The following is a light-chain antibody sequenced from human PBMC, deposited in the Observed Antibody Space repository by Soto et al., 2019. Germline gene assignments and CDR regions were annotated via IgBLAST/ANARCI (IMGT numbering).Light chain of an antibody. V-gene: IGLV4-69*01. CDR2: LNSDGSH. Sequence: QPVLTQSPSASASLGASVNLTCTLSSGHSSYANEWHQQQQQKGPRYLMKLNSDGSHRKGDGSPDRFSGSSSGAERYLTVSGLHSDDEADYSCETWGTGMVVFGGGTKVTVL. CDR3: ETWGTGMVV. CDR1: SGHSSYA. J-gene: IGLJ3*02.